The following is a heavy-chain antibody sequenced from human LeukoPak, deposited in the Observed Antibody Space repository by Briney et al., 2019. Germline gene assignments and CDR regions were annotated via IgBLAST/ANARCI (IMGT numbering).Heavy chain of an antibody. CDR1: GGSISSSSYY. CDR2: VYYSGST. V-gene: IGHV4-39*01. CDR3: ARMKKWVAAAGNTLFDP. Sequence: SETLSLTCTVSGGSISSSSYYWGWIRQPPGMGLEWLGSVYYSGSTYYNPSLKSRVTISVDTSKNQFSLKLSSVTAADTAVYYCARMKKWVAAAGNTLFDPWGQGTLVTVSS. D-gene: IGHD6-13*01. J-gene: IGHJ5*02.